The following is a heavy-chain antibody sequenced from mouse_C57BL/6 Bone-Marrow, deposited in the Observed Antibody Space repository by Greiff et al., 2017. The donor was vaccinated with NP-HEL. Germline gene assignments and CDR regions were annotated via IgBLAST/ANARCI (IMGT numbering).Heavy chain of an antibody. V-gene: IGHV1-82*01. Sequence: QVQLQQSGPELVQPGASVKISCKASGYAFSSSWMNWVKQRPGKGLEWIGRIYPGDGDTNYNGKFKGKATLTADKSSSTAYMQLSSLTSEDSAVYFCARDYYGSRKAMDYWGQGTSVTVSS. CDR1: GYAFSSSW. D-gene: IGHD1-1*01. CDR3: ARDYYGSRKAMDY. CDR2: IYPGDGDT. J-gene: IGHJ4*01.